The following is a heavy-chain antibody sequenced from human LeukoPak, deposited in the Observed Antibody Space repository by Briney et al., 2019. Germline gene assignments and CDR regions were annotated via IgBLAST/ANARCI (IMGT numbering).Heavy chain of an antibody. CDR1: GFSFSTYG. V-gene: IGHV3-30*03. Sequence: GGSLRLSCAASGFSFSTYGLHWVRRAPGKGLEWVAVISYDGSHIYYADSVKGRFTISRDNSKNTLYLQTNSLRAEDTAVYYCARDPTFYYGSGSFWYFDYWGQGTLVTVSS. CDR2: ISYDGSHI. D-gene: IGHD3-10*01. CDR3: ARDPTFYYGSGSFWYFDY. J-gene: IGHJ4*02.